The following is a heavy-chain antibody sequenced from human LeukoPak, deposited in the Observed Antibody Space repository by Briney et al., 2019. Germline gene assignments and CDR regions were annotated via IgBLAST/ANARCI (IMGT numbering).Heavy chain of an antibody. J-gene: IGHJ4*02. Sequence: GGSLRLSCAASGFTFSSYAMHWVRQAPGKGLEYVSAISSNGGSTYYANSVKGRFTISRDNSKNTLYLQMGSLRAKDMAVYYCARDSSGWPYYFDYWGQGTLVTVSS. CDR1: GFTFSSYA. D-gene: IGHD6-19*01. V-gene: IGHV3-64*01. CDR2: ISSNGGST. CDR3: ARDSSGWPYYFDY.